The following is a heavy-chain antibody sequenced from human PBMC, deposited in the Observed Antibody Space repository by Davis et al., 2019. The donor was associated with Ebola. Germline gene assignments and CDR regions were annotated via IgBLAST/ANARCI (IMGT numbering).Heavy chain of an antibody. V-gene: IGHV4-31*03. D-gene: IGHD3-22*01. CDR1: GGSISRGGSY. Sequence: PSEPLSLTCTVSGGSISRGGSYWTWIRQHPGKGLEWIGYIYYSGSTSYKPSLKSRFTISLDTSKNHFSLNLYSVTAADTAVYYCARDLRYDSSGYDYYFYMDVWGKGTTVTVSS. J-gene: IGHJ6*03. CDR2: IYYSGST. CDR3: ARDLRYDSSGYDYYFYMDV.